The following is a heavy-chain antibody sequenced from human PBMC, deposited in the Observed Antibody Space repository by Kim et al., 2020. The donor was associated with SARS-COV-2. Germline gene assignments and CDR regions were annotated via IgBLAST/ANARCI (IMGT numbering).Heavy chain of an antibody. D-gene: IGHD6-19*01. Sequence: TNYNPSLKSRVTISVDTSKNQFSLKLSSVTAADTAVYYCARDTAVAYFDYWGQGTLVTVSS. V-gene: IGHV4-59*01. CDR3: ARDTAVAYFDY. CDR2: T. J-gene: IGHJ4*02.